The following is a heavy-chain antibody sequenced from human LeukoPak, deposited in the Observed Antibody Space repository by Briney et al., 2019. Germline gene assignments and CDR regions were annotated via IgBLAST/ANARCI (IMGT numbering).Heavy chain of an antibody. CDR1: GYTFTDYY. J-gene: IGHJ3*01. D-gene: IGHD4-17*01. V-gene: IGHV1-2*06. CDR2: TNLKRGVT. Sequence: SVRVSPKAAGYTFTDYYIHWLRQAPAQGLERMGRTNLKRGVTNYAQNFKSRVTMTRNTFITTAYMELTKLRSDDTTIYYCARERNYGDYGNAFDVWGQGTKVTVSS. CDR3: ARERNYGDYGNAFDV.